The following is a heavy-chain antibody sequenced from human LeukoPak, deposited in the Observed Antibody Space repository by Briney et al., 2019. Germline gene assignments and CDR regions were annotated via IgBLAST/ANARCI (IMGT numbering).Heavy chain of an antibody. CDR1: GFTFSSYA. D-gene: IGHD6-13*01. CDR2: ISYDGSNK. J-gene: IGHJ4*02. Sequence: QSGGSLRLSCAASGFTFSSYAMHWVRQAPGKGLEWVAVISYDGSNKYYADSVKGRFTISRDNSKNTLYLQMNSLRAEDTAVYYCAREARGSSWNYFDYWGQGTLVTVSS. V-gene: IGHV3-30-3*01. CDR3: AREARGSSWNYFDY.